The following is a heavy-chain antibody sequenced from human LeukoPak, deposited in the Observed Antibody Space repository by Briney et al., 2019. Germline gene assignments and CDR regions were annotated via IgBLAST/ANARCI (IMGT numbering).Heavy chain of an antibody. Sequence: ASVKVSCKASGYTFTSYDINWVRQATGQGLEWMGWMNPNSGNTGYAQKFQGRVTMTRNTSISTAYMELSSLRSEDTAVYYCARDSGALRSSGYYRPFDYWGQGTLVTVSS. CDR1: GYTFTSYD. CDR2: MNPNSGNT. V-gene: IGHV1-8*01. J-gene: IGHJ4*02. CDR3: ARDSGALRSSGYYRPFDY. D-gene: IGHD3-22*01.